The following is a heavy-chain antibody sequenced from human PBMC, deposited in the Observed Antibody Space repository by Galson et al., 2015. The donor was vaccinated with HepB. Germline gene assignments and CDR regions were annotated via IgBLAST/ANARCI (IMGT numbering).Heavy chain of an antibody. D-gene: IGHD2-8*01. V-gene: IGHV3-21*01. Sequence: SLRLSCAASGFPFSSYSMSWVRQAPGKGPEWVSLINYRGSSMYYANSVKGRFTISRDNDKESVYLQMNNLRVEDTALYYCVRDADCTNGVCNDYWGQGTLVTASS. J-gene: IGHJ4*02. CDR3: VRDADCTNGVCNDY. CDR2: INYRGSSM. CDR1: GFPFSSYS.